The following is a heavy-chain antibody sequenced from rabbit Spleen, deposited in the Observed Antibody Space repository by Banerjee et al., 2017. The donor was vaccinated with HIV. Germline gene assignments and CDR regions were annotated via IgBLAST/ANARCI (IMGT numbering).Heavy chain of an antibody. CDR1: GFSFSDTDV. Sequence: QEQLEESGGGLVKPEGSLTLTCKASGFSFSDTDVMCWVRQAPGKGLQWIACINTATGKAVYASWAKGRFTISKTASTTVTLQMTSLTAADTATYFCARNAGSYDYIDVYFNLWGQGTLVTVS. D-gene: IGHD8-1*01. CDR2: INTATGKA. J-gene: IGHJ4*01. V-gene: IGHV1S45*01. CDR3: ARNAGSYDYIDVYFNL.